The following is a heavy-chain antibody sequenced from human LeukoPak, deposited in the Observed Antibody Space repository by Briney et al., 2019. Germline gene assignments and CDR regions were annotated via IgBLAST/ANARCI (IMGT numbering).Heavy chain of an antibody. V-gene: IGHV1-24*01. Sequence: GASVKVSCKVSGYTLTELSMHWVRQAPGKGLEWMGGFDPEDGETIYAQKFQGRVTMTEDTSTDTAYMELSSLRSEDTAVYYCATYDTSRSPDAFDIWGQGTMVTVSS. D-gene: IGHD3-22*01. J-gene: IGHJ3*02. CDR3: ATYDTSRSPDAFDI. CDR1: GYTLTELS. CDR2: FDPEDGET.